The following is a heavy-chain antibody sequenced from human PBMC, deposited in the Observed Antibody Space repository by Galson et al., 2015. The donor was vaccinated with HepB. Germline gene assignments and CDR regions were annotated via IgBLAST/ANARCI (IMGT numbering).Heavy chain of an antibody. D-gene: IGHD7-27*01. CDR1: GGSISSGYY. J-gene: IGHJ5*02. CDR2: IYYSGST. Sequence: TLSLTCTVSGGSISSGYYWGWIRQPPGKGLEWIGSIYYSGSTYYNPSLKSRVTISVDTSKNQFSLKLSSVTAADTAVYYCARPTSVSWDSWFDPWGQGTLVTVSS. CDR3: ARPTSVSWDSWFDP. V-gene: IGHV4-39*01.